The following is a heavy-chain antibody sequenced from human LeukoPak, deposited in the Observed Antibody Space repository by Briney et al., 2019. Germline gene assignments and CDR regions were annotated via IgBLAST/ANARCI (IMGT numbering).Heavy chain of an antibody. Sequence: GGSLRLSCAASGFTFSSYWMHWVRQAPGKGLGWVSRINSDGSSTSYADSVKGRFTISRDNAKNTLYLQMNSLRAEDTAVYYCARNWNDDYWGQGTLVTVSS. CDR1: GFTFSSYW. CDR2: INSDGSST. D-gene: IGHD1-1*01. CDR3: ARNWNDDY. V-gene: IGHV3-74*01. J-gene: IGHJ4*02.